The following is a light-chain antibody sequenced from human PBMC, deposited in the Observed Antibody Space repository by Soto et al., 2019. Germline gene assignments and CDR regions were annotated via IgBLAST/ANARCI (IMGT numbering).Light chain of an antibody. CDR2: GAS. CDR3: QQYDPSPFT. V-gene: IGKV3-20*01. CDR1: QSVYSNY. J-gene: IGKJ3*01. Sequence: EIVLTQSPGTLSLSPGERATLSCRASQSVYSNYLAWYQQKPGQTPRLLIYGASSRATGIPDRFSGSGSGTDFTLTISRLETEDFAVYYCQQYDPSPFTFGPGTKVDVK.